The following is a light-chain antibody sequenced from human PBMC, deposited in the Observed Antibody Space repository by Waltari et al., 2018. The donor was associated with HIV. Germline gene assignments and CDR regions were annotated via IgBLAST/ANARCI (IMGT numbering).Light chain of an antibody. CDR2: GAS. V-gene: IGKV3-15*01. CDR1: QSVSSN. CDR3: QQYNNWPLT. J-gene: IGKJ5*01. Sequence: EIVMTQSPATLSVSPGERATLSCRASQSVSSNLAWYQQKPGQAPRLLIYGASTRATVIPARFSGSGSGTEFTLTISSLQCEDFAVYYCQQYNNWPLTFGQGTRLEIK.